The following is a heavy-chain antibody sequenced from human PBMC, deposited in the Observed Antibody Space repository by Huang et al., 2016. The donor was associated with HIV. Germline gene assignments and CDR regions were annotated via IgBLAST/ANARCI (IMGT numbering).Heavy chain of an antibody. CDR2: IYDSGRT. CDR1: GDSISRHY. J-gene: IGHJ4*02. Sequence: QVQLQESGPGLVRPSETLSLTCTVSGDSISRHYWSWIRQPPGKGLECIGTIYDSGRTNFNPSLKSRVTTSVDTSNSQFSLKLDSVTAADTAIYYCAIFGITRLDYWGQGTLVTVSS. CDR3: AIFGITRLDY. D-gene: IGHD1-20*01. V-gene: IGHV4-59*11.